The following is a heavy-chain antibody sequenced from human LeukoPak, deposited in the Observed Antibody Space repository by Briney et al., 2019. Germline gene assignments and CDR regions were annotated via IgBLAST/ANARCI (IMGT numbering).Heavy chain of an antibody. CDR1: GFIFDGHG. CDR3: AKDTGSPADAITMEDNAFDI. CDR2: ISWSSGII. D-gene: IGHD3-3*01. V-gene: IGHV3-9*01. J-gene: IGHJ3*02. Sequence: LRLSCAASGFIFDGHGMHWVRQAPGKGLEWVSGISWSSGIIGYADSVKGRFTISRDNAKNSLDLQMESLRAEDTAVYYCAKDTGSPADAITMEDNAFDIWGQGTMVTVSS.